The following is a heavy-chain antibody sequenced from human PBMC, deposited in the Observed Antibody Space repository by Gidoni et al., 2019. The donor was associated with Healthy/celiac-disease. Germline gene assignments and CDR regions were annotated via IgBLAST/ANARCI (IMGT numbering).Heavy chain of an antibody. Sequence: QLQVQESGPGLVKPSETLSLTCTVSGGSISSSSYYWGWIRQPPGKGLEWIGSIYYSGSTYYNPPLKSRVTISVDTSKNQFSLRLSSVTAADTAVYYCASRMATPAFDIWGQGTMVTVSS. J-gene: IGHJ3*02. CDR2: IYYSGST. V-gene: IGHV4-39*07. CDR1: GGSISSSSYY. CDR3: ASRMATPAFDI. D-gene: IGHD5-12*01.